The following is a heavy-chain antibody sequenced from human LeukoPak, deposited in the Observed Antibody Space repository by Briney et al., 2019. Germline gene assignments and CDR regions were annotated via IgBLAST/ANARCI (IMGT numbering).Heavy chain of an antibody. V-gene: IGHV1-46*01. CDR1: GYTFTSYY. CDR3: ARALGDFWSGYPGFDY. J-gene: IGHJ4*02. CDR2: INPSGGST. Sequence: ASVKVSCKASGYTFTSYYMHWVRQAPGQGLEWMGIINPSGGSTSYAQKFQGRVTMTRDTSTSTVYMELSSLRSEDTAVYYCARALGDFWSGYPGFDYWGQGTLVTVSS. D-gene: IGHD3-3*01.